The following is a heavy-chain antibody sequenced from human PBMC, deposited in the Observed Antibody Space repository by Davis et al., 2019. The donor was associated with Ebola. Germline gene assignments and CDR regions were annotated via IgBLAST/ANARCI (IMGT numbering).Heavy chain of an antibody. CDR3: ARAPYSSSSGMDV. J-gene: IGHJ6*02. V-gene: IGHV4-4*02. D-gene: IGHD6-13*01. Sequence: MPSETLSLTCAVSGGSISTSNWWSWVRQPPGKGLEWIGEIYHSGSTNYNPSLKSRVTISADKSKNQFSLKLNSVTAADAAVYYCARAPYSSSSGMDVWGQGTTVTASS. CDR1: GGSISTSNW. CDR2: IYHSGST.